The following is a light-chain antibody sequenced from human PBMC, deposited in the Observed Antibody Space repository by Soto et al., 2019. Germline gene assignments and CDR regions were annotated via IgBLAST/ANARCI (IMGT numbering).Light chain of an antibody. J-gene: IGKJ1*01. CDR2: GAS. V-gene: IGKV3-20*01. CDR3: HLGG. CDR1: QTIVGTY. Sequence: EIVLTQSPGTLSLSPGERATLSCRASQTIVGTYLAWYQQKPGQAPSLPIYGASSRASGIPDRFSGGGAATDFTLSFNSLEPEDAAVYYWHLGGFGQGPKVEI.